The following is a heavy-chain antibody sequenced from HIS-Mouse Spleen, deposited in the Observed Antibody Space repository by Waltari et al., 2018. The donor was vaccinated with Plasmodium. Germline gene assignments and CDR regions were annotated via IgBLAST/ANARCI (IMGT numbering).Heavy chain of an antibody. J-gene: IGHJ4*02. CDR2: IYYSGST. Sequence: QLQLQESGPGLVKPSETLSLTCTVSGGSISSSSYYWGWIRQPPGKGLEWIGSIYYSGSTYYNPSLKSRVTISVDTSKNQFSLKLSSATAADTAVYYCARRGGSYYYFDYWGQGTLVTVSS. CDR1: GGSISSSSYY. V-gene: IGHV4-39*01. D-gene: IGHD1-26*01. CDR3: ARRGGSYYYFDY.